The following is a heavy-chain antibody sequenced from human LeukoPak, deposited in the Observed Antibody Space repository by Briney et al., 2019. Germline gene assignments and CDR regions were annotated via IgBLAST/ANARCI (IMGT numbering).Heavy chain of an antibody. CDR3: ARATYRLRGRGAAAGANRNYFDY. CDR1: GGSFSGYY. CDR2: INHSGST. J-gene: IGHJ4*02. D-gene: IGHD6-13*01. V-gene: IGHV4-34*01. Sequence: SETLSLTCAVYGGSFSGYYWSWIRQPPGKGLEWIGEINHSGSTNYNPSLKSRVTISVDTSKNQFSQKLSSVTAADTAVYYCARATYRLRGRGAAAGANRNYFDYWGQGTLVTVSS.